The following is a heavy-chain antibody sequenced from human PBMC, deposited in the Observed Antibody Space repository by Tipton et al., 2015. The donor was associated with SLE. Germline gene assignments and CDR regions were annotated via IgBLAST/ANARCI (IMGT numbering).Heavy chain of an antibody. V-gene: IGHV1-3*01. J-gene: IGHJ1*01. CDR3: ARGGFLATQDH. Sequence: QSGPEVKKPGASVKVSCKASGYTFTNYVMYWVRQDPGQRLEWMGWINAGNGNTEYSHKFRGRVIISRDTSASTSYMELRSLRSEDTAVYYCARGGFLATQDHWGQGTLVTVSS. CDR2: INAGNGNT. CDR1: GYTFTNYV. D-gene: IGHD2/OR15-2a*01.